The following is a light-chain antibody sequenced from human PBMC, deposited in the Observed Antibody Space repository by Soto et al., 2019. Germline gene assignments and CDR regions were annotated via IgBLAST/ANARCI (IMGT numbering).Light chain of an antibody. CDR1: SSDIGSYDL. CDR3: CSYAGSSNWV. CDR2: EVS. J-gene: IGLJ3*02. V-gene: IGLV2-23*02. Sequence: QSALTQPASVSGSPGQSITISCTGTSSDIGSYDLVSWYQQHPGKAPKLMIYEVSKRPSGISNRFSGSKSGNTASLTISGLQAEDAAPYHCCSYAGSSNWVFGGGTQLTVL.